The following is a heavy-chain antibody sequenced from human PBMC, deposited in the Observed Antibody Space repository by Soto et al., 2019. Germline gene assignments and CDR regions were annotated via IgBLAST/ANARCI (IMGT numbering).Heavy chain of an antibody. Sequence: GGSLRLSCAGSGLSFTNAWMSWVRQAPGKGLEWVGRIKSRADGGATDYAASVKGRFTISRDDSKATMFLHMNSLKSDDTAIYYGGTGSAFDIWGQGTVVTVSS. D-gene: IGHD3-9*01. CDR1: GLSFTNAW. V-gene: IGHV3-15*01. CDR2: IKSRADGGAT. J-gene: IGHJ3*02. CDR3: GTGSAFDI.